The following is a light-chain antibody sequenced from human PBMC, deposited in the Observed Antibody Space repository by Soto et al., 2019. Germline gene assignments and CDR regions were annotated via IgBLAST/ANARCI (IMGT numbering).Light chain of an antibody. CDR2: SNN. V-gene: IGLV1-44*01. J-gene: IGLJ3*02. CDR1: NSNIGRNT. Sequence: QPVLTQPPSTSAAPGQRVTISCSGSNSNIGRNTVNWYHQLPGTAPKLLIYSNNQRPSGVPDRISGSKSGTSASLAITGLQSEDEADYFCSTWDDSLNGWVFGGGTKLTVL. CDR3: STWDDSLNGWV.